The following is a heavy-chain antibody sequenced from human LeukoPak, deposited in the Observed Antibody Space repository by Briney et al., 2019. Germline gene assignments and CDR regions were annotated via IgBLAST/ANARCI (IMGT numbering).Heavy chain of an antibody. V-gene: IGHV4-59*01. D-gene: IGHD6-13*01. CDR3: ARVRVWRSSWYNFDY. CDR2: IYYSGST. CDR1: SGSISSYY. J-gene: IGHJ4*02. Sequence: SETLSLTCTVCSGSISSYYWSWIRQPPGKGLEWLGYIYYSGSTNYNPSLKSRVTISVDTSKNQFSLKLSSVTAADTAVYYCARVRVWRSSWYNFDYWGQGTLVTVSS.